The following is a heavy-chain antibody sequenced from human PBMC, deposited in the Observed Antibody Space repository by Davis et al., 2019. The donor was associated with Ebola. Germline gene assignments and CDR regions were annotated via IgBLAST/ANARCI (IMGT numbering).Heavy chain of an antibody. D-gene: IGHD3-22*01. V-gene: IGHV1-69*04. CDR1: GGTFSSYA. J-gene: IGHJ4*02. Sequence: SVKVSCKASGGTFSSYAISWVRQAPRQALEWMGRIIPILGIANYAQKFQGRVTITADKSTSTAYMELSSLRSEDTAVYYCARDDSSGYPDLDYWGQGTLVTVSS. CDR3: ARDDSSGYPDLDY. CDR2: IIPILGIA.